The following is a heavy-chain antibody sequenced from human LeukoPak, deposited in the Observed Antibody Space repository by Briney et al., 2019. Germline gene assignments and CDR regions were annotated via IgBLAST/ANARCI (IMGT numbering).Heavy chain of an antibody. V-gene: IGHV1-2*04. D-gene: IGHD5-12*01. Sequence: ASVKVSCKASGYTFTGYYMHWVRQAPGQGLEWMGWINPNSGGTNYAQKFQGWVTMTRDTSISTAYMELSRLRSDDTAVYYCARSKLDIVATISIDAFDIWGQGTMVTVSS. CDR1: GYTFTGYY. CDR3: ARSKLDIVATISIDAFDI. J-gene: IGHJ3*02. CDR2: INPNSGGT.